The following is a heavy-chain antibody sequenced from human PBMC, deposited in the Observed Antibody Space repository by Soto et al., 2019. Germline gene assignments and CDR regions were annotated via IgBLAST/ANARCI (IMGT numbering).Heavy chain of an antibody. D-gene: IGHD5-18*01. V-gene: IGHV1-69*13. J-gene: IGHJ6*02. CDR3: ARIVDTAMVKPPSYYYYGMDV. CDR2: IIPIFDTA. CDR1: GGTFSSYA. Sequence: SVKVSCKASGGTFSSYAISWVRQAPGQGLEWMGGIIPIFDTANYAQKFQGRVTITADESTSTAYMELSSLRSEDTAVYYCARIVDTAMVKPPSYYYYGMDVWGQGTTVTVSS.